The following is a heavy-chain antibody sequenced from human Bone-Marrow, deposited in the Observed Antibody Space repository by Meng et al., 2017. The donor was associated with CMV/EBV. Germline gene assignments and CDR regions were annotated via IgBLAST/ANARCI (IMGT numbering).Heavy chain of an antibody. CDR2: INWSGVRT. Sequence: LSLTCAASGFTFDDYGMSWVRQAPGKGLEWVSGINWSGVRTGYADSVKGRFTISRDNAKNSLYLQMNSLRAEDTALYYCARGGYCGSISCYAGAGDYYGMDVWGQGTTVTVSS. CDR3: ARGGYCGSISCYAGAGDYYGMDV. D-gene: IGHD2-2*01. V-gene: IGHV3-20*04. CDR1: GFTFDDYG. J-gene: IGHJ6*02.